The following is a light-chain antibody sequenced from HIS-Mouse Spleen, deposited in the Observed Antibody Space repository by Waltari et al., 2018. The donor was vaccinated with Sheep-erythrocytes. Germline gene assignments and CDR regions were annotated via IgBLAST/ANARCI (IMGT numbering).Light chain of an antibody. CDR2: AAS. Sequence: DIQMTQSPSSLSASVGDRVTITCRASQSLSSYLNWYQQKPGKAPKPLIYAASSLQSGVPSRFSGSGSGTDFTLTISSLQPEDFATYYCKQSYSTPRTFGQGTKVEIK. J-gene: IGKJ1*01. CDR3: KQSYSTPRT. V-gene: IGKV1-39*01. CDR1: QSLSSY.